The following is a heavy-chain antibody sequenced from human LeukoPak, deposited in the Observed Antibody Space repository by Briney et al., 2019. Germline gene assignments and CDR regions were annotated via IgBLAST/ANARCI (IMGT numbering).Heavy chain of an antibody. CDR3: AITFRIDCSSTSCYYYGMDV. V-gene: IGHV3-30*04. CDR1: GFTFSSYA. CDR2: ISYDGSHE. D-gene: IGHD2-2*01. Sequence: GGSLRLSCAASGFTFSSYAMHWVRQAPGKGLEWVAVISYDGSHEYYVDSVKGRFTISRDNSKNTLYLQMNSLRPEDTAVYYCAITFRIDCSSTSCYYYGMDVWGKGTTVTVSS. J-gene: IGHJ6*04.